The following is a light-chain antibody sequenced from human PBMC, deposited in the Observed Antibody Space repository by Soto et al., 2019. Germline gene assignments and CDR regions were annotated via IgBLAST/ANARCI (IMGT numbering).Light chain of an antibody. V-gene: IGKV3-15*01. J-gene: IGKJ4*01. Sequence: EIVVTQSPATLSVSPGERATLSCRASQSVGNNFXWYQQKPGQAPRLLIFATSTRATGVPARFSGSGSGTEFTLTISSLQSEDFAVYYCQQYGDWPLTFGGGAKVEIE. CDR2: ATS. CDR1: QSVGNN. CDR3: QQYGDWPLT.